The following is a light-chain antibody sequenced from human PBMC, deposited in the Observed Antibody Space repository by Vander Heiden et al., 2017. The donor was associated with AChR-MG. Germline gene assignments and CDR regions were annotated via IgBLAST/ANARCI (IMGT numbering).Light chain of an antibody. V-gene: IGKV1-39*01. Sequence: DIQMTKSPSSLSASVGDRITITCRASQTIYTYLIWYQQKPGKAPTLLIYDASSLQSGVPSRFGGSGSGTDFTLTINSLQPGDFATYYCQQADSTPNTFGGGTKVEIK. CDR1: QTIYTY. CDR3: QQADSTPNT. J-gene: IGKJ4*01. CDR2: DAS.